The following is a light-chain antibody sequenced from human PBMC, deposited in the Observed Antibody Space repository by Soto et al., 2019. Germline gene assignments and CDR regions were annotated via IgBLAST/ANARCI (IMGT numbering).Light chain of an antibody. J-gene: IGKJ1*01. CDR2: GAS. CDR1: QSVSSN. CDR3: QQYSNWPRT. Sequence: EVVMTQSPATLSVSPGERGTLCFRASQSVSSNLAWYQQKPGQAPRLLIYGASTRATGIPARFSGSGSGTEFTLTISSLQSEDFAVYYCQQYSNWPRTFGQGTKAAI. V-gene: IGKV3-15*01.